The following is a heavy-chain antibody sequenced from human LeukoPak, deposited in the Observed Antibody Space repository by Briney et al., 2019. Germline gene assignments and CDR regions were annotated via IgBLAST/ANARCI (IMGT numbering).Heavy chain of an antibody. CDR1: GFTFSSYG. Sequence: PGGSLRLSCAASGFTFSSYGMHWVRQAPGKGLEWVAFIRYDGSNKYYADSVKGRFTISRDNSKNTLYLQMNSLRAEDTAVYYCARVTGGFYSHFDYWGQGTLVTASS. J-gene: IGHJ4*02. CDR3: ARVTGGFYSHFDY. CDR2: IRYDGSNK. D-gene: IGHD3-22*01. V-gene: IGHV3-30*02.